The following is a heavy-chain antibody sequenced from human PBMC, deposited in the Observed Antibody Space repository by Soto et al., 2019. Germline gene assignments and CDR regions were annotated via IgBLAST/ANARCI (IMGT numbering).Heavy chain of an antibody. Sequence: GGSLRLSCAASGFIFSSYGMSWVRQSPGKGLEWVSSISGSGGSTYYADSVKGRFTISRDNSKSTLYLQMSSLRAEDTAVYSCAKGPSYSGAYFPFGYWGQGTLVTVSS. CDR2: ISGSGGST. CDR3: AKGPSYSGAYFPFGY. CDR1: GFIFSSYG. V-gene: IGHV3-23*01. J-gene: IGHJ4*02. D-gene: IGHD1-26*01.